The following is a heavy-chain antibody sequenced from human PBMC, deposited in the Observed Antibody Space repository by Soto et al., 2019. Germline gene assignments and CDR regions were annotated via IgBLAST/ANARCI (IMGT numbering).Heavy chain of an antibody. CDR3: ARGYSTSWYWFDR. Sequence: QVQLQESGPGLVKPSETLSLTCTVSVSGGSVSTGVHYWSWIRQPPGKGLEWIGYIYYSGSTNYIPPLTSRVTISVDTSKNQFSLKLTSVTAADTAVYYCARGYSTSWYWFDRWGRGTLVTVSS. CDR2: IYYSGST. V-gene: IGHV4-61*08. J-gene: IGHJ2*01. D-gene: IGHD6-13*01. CDR1: GGSVSTGVHY.